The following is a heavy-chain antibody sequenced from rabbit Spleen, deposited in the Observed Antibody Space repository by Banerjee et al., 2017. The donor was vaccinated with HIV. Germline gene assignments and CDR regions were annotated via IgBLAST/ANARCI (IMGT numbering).Heavy chain of an antibody. D-gene: IGHD2-1*01. CDR1: GFTLSSYY. J-gene: IGHJ4*01. V-gene: IGHV1S7*01. CDR3: ARDGDDDMGDFDL. CDR2: IDPVFCIT. Sequence: HLKESGGGLVKPGGSLKLSCKASGFTLSSYYMNWVRQAPGKGLEWIGYIDPVFCITCYVNWVNGRFSITRQNAQNTEILQMTSLTAADTASYFCARDGDDDMGDFDLWGPGTLVTVS.